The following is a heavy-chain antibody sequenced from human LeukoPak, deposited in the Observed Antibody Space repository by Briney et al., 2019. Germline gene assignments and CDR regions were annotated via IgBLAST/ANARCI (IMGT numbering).Heavy chain of an antibody. D-gene: IGHD3-10*01. CDR1: GYGFSAYY. J-gene: IGHJ6*02. V-gene: IGHV1-2*02. CDR2: INPNSGDT. Sequence: ASVKVSCKASGYGFSAYYMHWVRQAPGQGLEWMGWINPNSGDTNYAQKLQGRVTMTTDTSTSTAYMELRSLRSDDTAVYYCARIFPHYYGSGSYYNEGTWNYYYGMDVWGQGTTVTVSS. CDR3: ARIFPHYYGSGSYYNEGTWNYYYGMDV.